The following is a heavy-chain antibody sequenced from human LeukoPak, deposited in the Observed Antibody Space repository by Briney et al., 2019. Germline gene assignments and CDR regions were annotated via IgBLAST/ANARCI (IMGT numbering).Heavy chain of an antibody. CDR2: ISGSSRTM. V-gene: IGHV3-48*04. CDR1: GFTFSSYS. J-gene: IGHJ4*02. Sequence: GGSLRLSCAASGFTFSSYSMYWICQAPGKGLEWVSYISGSSRTMYYVDSVKGRFTISRDNAKNSLYLQMNSLRAGDTAVYYCARDLGLYDYGGNIDYWGQGTLVTVSS. CDR3: ARDLGLYDYGGNIDY. D-gene: IGHD4-23*01.